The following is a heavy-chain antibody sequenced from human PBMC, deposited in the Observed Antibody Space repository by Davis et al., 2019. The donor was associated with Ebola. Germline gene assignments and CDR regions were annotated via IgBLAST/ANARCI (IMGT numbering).Heavy chain of an antibody. V-gene: IGHV3-33*01. Sequence: PGGSLRLSCAASGFTFSTYGMHWVRQAPGKGLEWVAVIWFDGNNKYYADSVKGRFTISRDNSKNTLYLQMNSLRAEDTAVYYCARAAGIAVAAGFDYWGQGTLVTVSS. J-gene: IGHJ4*02. CDR1: GFTFSTYG. CDR2: IWFDGNNK. D-gene: IGHD6-19*01. CDR3: ARAAGIAVAAGFDY.